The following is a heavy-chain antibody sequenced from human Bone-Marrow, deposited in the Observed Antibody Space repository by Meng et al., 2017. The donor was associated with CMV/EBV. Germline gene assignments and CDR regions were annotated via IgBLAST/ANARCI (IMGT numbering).Heavy chain of an antibody. J-gene: IGHJ5*02. V-gene: IGHV3-30*02. CDR3: ANPASSSWPNWFDP. D-gene: IGHD6-13*01. Sequence: GESLKISCAASGFTFSGYWMNWVRQAPGKGLEWVAFIRYDGSNKYYADSVKGRLTISRDNSKNTLYLQMNSLRAEDTAVYYCANPASSSWPNWFDPWGQGTLVTVSS. CDR2: IRYDGSNK. CDR1: GFTFSGYW.